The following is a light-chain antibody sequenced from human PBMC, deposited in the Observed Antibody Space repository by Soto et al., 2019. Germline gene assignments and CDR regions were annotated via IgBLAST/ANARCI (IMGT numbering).Light chain of an antibody. CDR3: ETWYSNTYKV. Sequence: QAVVTQSSSASASLGSSVKLTCILSSGHSTYIIAWHQQQPGKAPRFLMTLDRSGSYNRGSGVPDRFSGSSSGADRYLTISNLQFEDEGDYYCETWYSNTYKVFGGGTKLTVL. V-gene: IGLV4-60*02. J-gene: IGLJ3*02. CDR2: LDRSGSY. CDR1: SGHSTYI.